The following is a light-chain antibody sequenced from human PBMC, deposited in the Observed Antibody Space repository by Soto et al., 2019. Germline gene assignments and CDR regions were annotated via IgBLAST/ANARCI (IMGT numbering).Light chain of an antibody. CDR2: LGS. CDR1: QRLLYHNGYND. V-gene: IGKV2-28*01. Sequence: DIVLPQSPLSLTVTPGEPASISCPSSQRLLYHNGYNDLDWYLQKPVQSPQLLIYLGSNRASAAPDSFSGSESGTDFILRVSRLEAEDVGCDYCMHPLQPPYTFGQGTKLDIK. J-gene: IGKJ2*01. CDR3: MHPLQPPYT.